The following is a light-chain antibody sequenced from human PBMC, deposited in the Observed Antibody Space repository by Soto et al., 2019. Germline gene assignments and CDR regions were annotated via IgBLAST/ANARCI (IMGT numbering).Light chain of an antibody. J-gene: IGLJ1*01. CDR2: EVS. V-gene: IGLV2-8*01. CDR3: SSYAGSYRV. CDR1: SSDVGGYNY. Sequence: QSVLTQPPSASGSPGQSVTISCTGTSSDVGGYNYVSWYQQHPGKAPKLMIYEVSKRPSGVPDRFSGSKSGNTASLTVSGLQAGDEADYYCSSYAGSYRVFGTGTKVTVL.